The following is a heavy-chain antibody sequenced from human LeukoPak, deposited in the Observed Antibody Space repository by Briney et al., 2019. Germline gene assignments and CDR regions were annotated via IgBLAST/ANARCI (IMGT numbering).Heavy chain of an antibody. CDR1: GFTFSSYS. J-gene: IGHJ4*02. CDR3: ARALADSRGYYLGFDY. D-gene: IGHD3-22*01. V-gene: IGHV3-48*04. Sequence: PGGSLRLSCAAPGFTFSSYSMNWVRQAPGKGLEWISYITNNGGAMFYADSLKGRLTIFRDNAKKSLYLQMNSLRPDDTALYFCARALADSRGYYLGFDYWGQGTLVTVSS. CDR2: ITNNGGAM.